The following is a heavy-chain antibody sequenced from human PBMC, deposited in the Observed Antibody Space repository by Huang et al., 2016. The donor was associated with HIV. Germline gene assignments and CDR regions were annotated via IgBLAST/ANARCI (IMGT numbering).Heavy chain of an antibody. Sequence: QLHLQESGPSLVKSSEPLSLTCSVSGGSISSSSYYWGWIRQSPGRGLEWIGSMSDGGRPHFNPSLKGRVTIFGDTSENQFSLNMNSVTAADTAVYYCARHRTIHTSAYGMDVWGQGTTVTVAS. J-gene: IGHJ6*02. D-gene: IGHD3-10*01. CDR3: ARHRTIHTSAYGMDV. CDR1: GGSISSSSYY. CDR2: MSDGGRP. V-gene: IGHV4-39*01.